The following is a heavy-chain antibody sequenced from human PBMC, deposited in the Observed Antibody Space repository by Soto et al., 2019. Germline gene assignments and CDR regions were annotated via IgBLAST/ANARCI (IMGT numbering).Heavy chain of an antibody. CDR2: IYYSGST. V-gene: IGHV4-30-4*01. CDR3: ARVRSYSNYEAYWFDP. Sequence: QVQLQESGPGLVKPSQTLSLTCTVSGGSISSGDYYWSWIRQPPGKGLEWIGYIYYSGSTYYNPYLKSRVTISVDTSKNQFSLKLSSVTAADTAVYYCARVRSYSNYEAYWFDPWGQGTLVTVSS. D-gene: IGHD4-4*01. J-gene: IGHJ5*02. CDR1: GGSISSGDYY.